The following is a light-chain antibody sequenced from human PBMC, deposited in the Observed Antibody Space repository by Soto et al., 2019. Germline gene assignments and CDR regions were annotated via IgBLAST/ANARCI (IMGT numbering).Light chain of an antibody. CDR2: KAS. V-gene: IGKV1-5*03. CDR3: QQYNSYSWT. Sequence: DIQMTQSPSTLSASVGDRVTIASRASQSISNYLAWYQQKPGKAPKLLIYKASSLESGVPSRFSGSGSGTEFTLTISSLQPDDFATYYCQQYNSYSWTFGQGTKVEIK. CDR1: QSISNY. J-gene: IGKJ1*01.